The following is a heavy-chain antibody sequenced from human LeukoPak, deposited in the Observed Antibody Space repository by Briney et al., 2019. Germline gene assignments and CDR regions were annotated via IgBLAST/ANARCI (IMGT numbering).Heavy chain of an antibody. CDR2: ISGSGGIT. Sequence: PGESLRLSCAASGFTFSSYAMSWVRQAPGKVLEWVSAISGSGGITYYADSVKGRFTISRDNSKNTLYLQMNSLRAEDTAVYYCAKDQKWELFPFDYWGQGTLVTVSS. CDR1: GFTFSSYA. D-gene: IGHD1-26*01. J-gene: IGHJ4*02. V-gene: IGHV3-23*01. CDR3: AKDQKWELFPFDY.